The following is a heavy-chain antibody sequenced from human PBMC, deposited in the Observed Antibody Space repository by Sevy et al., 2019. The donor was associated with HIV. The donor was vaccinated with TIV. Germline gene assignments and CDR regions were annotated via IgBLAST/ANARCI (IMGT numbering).Heavy chain of an antibody. D-gene: IGHD3-10*01. V-gene: IGHV3-7*01. CDR2: IKQDGSEK. CDR3: ARDSRMVRGVIRVNWFDP. Sequence: GGSLRLSCAASGFTFSSYWMSWVRQAPGKGLEWVANIKQDGSEKYYVDSVKGRFTISRDNAKNSVYLQMNSLRAEDTAVYYCARDSRMVRGVIRVNWFDPWGQGTLVTVSS. CDR1: GFTFSSYW. J-gene: IGHJ5*02.